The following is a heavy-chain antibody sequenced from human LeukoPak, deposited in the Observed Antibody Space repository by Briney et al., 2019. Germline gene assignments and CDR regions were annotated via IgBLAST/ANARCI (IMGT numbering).Heavy chain of an antibody. CDR2: INSDGGST. Sequence: GGSLRLSCAASGFTFSSYWMHWVRQAPGKGLVWVSRINSDGGSTSYADSVKGRFTISRDNAKNTLYLQMNSLRAEDTALYYCAKDTGYYYDSSNYWVWGQGTLVTVSS. CDR3: AKDTGYYYDSSNYWV. D-gene: IGHD3-22*01. V-gene: IGHV3-74*01. J-gene: IGHJ4*02. CDR1: GFTFSSYW.